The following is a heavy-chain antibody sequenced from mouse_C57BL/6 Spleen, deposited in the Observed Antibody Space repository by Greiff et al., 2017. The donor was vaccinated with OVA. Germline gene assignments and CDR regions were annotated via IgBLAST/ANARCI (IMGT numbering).Heavy chain of an antibody. CDR2: IDPSDSET. D-gene: IGHD1-1*01. J-gene: IGHJ1*03. CDR1: GYTFTSYW. CDR3: ARHYYGNWYFDV. Sequence: QVQLQQPGAELVRPGSSVKLSCKASGYTFTSYWMHWVKQRPIQGLEWIGNIDPSDSETHYNQKFKDKATLTVDKSSSTAYMQLSSLTSEDSAVYYGARHYYGNWYFDVWGTGTTVTVSS. V-gene: IGHV1-52*01.